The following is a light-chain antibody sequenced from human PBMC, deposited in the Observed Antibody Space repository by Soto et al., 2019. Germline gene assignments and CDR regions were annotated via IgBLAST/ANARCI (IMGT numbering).Light chain of an antibody. J-gene: IGLJ1*01. CDR3: QSYDSSLSGYV. V-gene: IGLV1-40*01. Sequence: QSLLTQPPSVSGTPGQRVTISCTGSSSNIGAGYDVHWYQQLPGTAPILLIYGNNNRPSGVPDRFSGSNSGTSASLAITGLQAEDEADYYCQSYDSSLSGYVFGTGTKLTVV. CDR2: GNN. CDR1: SSNIGAGYD.